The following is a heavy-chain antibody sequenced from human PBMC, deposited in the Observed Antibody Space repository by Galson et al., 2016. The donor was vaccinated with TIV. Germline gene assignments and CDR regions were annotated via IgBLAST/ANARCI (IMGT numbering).Heavy chain of an antibody. J-gene: IGHJ6*03. V-gene: IGHV3-9*01. Sequence: SLRLSCAGSGFTFADYAMHWVRQAPGKGLEWVSGITWKSDKMGYADSVKGRFRISRDNTRSSLYLQMDSLRTEDTALYFCAKDYMWKEDYYYMDVWGQGTTIIVS. CDR1: GFTFADYA. CDR2: ITWKSDKM. CDR3: AKDYMWKEDYYYMDV. D-gene: IGHD1-1*01.